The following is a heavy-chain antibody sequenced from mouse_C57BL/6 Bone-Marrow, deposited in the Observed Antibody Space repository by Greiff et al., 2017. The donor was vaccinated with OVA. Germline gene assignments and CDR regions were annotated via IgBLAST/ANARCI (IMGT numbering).Heavy chain of an antibody. CDR1: GYSITSGYY. CDR2: ISYDGSN. CDR3: ARGSGFDY. V-gene: IGHV3-6*01. J-gene: IGHJ2*01. Sequence: EESGPGLVKPSQSLSLTCSVTGYSITSGYYWNWIRQFPGNKLEWMGYISYDGSNNYNPSLKNRISITRDTSKNQFFLKLNSVTTEDTATYYCARGSGFDYWGQGTTLTVSS. D-gene: IGHD1-3*01.